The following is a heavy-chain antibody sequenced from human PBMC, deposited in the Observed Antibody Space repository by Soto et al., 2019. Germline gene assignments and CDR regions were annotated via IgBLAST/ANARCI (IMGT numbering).Heavy chain of an antibody. CDR2: VYARGAT. Sequence: QVELQESGPGLVKPSETLSLTCSVSGASITSHYWNWIRQSAGEGLQWIGRVYARGATNYNPSLKSRVTISGDTSKNPFALKLTSVTAADTAVYYCARSSGDDFFYYGMDVWGHWTTVTVSS. CDR1: GASITSHY. CDR3: ARSSGDDFFYYGMDV. J-gene: IGHJ6*02. V-gene: IGHV4-4*07. D-gene: IGHD4-17*01.